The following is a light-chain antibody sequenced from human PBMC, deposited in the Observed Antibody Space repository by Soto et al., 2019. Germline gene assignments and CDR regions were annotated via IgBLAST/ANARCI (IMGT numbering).Light chain of an antibody. CDR3: QQRNNWPPIT. Sequence: EIVLTQSPGTLSLSPGERATLSCRASQSVSSNFLAWYQEKPGQAPRLLIYGASSRATGIPDRFSGSGSGTDFTLTISRLEPEDFAIYYCQQRNNWPPITFGQGTRLEIK. CDR2: GAS. J-gene: IGKJ5*01. CDR1: QSVSSNF. V-gene: IGKV3D-20*02.